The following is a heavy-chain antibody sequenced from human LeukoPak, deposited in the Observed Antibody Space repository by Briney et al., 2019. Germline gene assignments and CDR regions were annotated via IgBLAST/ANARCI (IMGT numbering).Heavy chain of an antibody. J-gene: IGHJ4*02. CDR3: ARGEYDSGGYLDY. Sequence: SQTLSLTCGISGDSVSSTTVIWNWIRQSPSRGLEWLGRTYYRSGRWYDDYAVSVRSRISINADTSKNHFSLQLLSVTPEDTAVYYCARGEYDSGGYLDYWGQGTLVTVSS. CDR2: TYYRSGRWYD. V-gene: IGHV6-1*01. CDR1: GDSVSSTTVI. D-gene: IGHD3-22*01.